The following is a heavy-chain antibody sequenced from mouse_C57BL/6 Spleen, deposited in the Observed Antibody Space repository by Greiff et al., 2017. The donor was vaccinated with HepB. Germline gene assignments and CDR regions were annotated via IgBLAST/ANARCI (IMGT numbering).Heavy chain of an antibody. J-gene: IGHJ4*01. CDR2: IDPENGDT. Sequence: EVQLQQSGAELVRPGASVKLSCTASGFNIKDDHMHWVKQRPEQGLEWIGWIDPENGDTEYASKFQGKATITADKSSNTAYLQLSCLTYEYTAVYYWTHDSSDSCAMDSLGQGTSGTVAS. V-gene: IGHV14-4*01. CDR1: GFNIKDDH. CDR3: THDSSDSCAMDS. D-gene: IGHD1-1*01.